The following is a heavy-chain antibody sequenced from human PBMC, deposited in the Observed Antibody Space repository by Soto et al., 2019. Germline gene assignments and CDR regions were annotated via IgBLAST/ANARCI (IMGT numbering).Heavy chain of an antibody. Sequence: QLQLQESGPGLVKASETLSLTCTVSGGSISSRSSYWSWIRQPPGKGLEWIGNIYHSGSTYYSPSLESRVTISIDTSKNQFSPRLNSVTATDTAVYYCSVANSNWFDPWGQGTLVTVSS. V-gene: IGHV4-39*01. D-gene: IGHD5-12*01. CDR2: IYHSGST. CDR1: GGSISSRSSY. CDR3: SVANSNWFDP. J-gene: IGHJ5*02.